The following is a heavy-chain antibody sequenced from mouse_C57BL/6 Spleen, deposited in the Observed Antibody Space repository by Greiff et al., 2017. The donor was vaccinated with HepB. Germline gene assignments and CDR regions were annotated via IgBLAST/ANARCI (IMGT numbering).Heavy chain of an antibody. Sequence: QVHVKQSGAELVKPGASVKMSCKASGYTFTTYPIEWMKQNHGKSLEWIGNFHPYNDDTKYNEKFKGKATLTVEKSSSTVYLELSRLTSDDSAVYYCARGAAQHYAMDYWGQGTSVTVSS. CDR2: FHPYNDDT. CDR1: GYTFTTYP. CDR3: ARGAAQHYAMDY. D-gene: IGHD3-2*02. V-gene: IGHV1-47*01. J-gene: IGHJ4*01.